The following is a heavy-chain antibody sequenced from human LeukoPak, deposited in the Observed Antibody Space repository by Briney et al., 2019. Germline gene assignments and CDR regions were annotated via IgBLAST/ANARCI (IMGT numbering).Heavy chain of an antibody. Sequence: PGGSLRLSCAASGFTFDDYAMHWVRQAPGKGLEWVSLISWDGGSTYYADSVKGRFTISRENAKNSLYLQMNSLRAEDTALYYCAKARQVRGVIIAFDIWGQGTMVTVSS. CDR3: AKARQVRGVIIAFDI. V-gene: IGHV3-43D*03. CDR1: GFTFDDYA. CDR2: ISWDGGST. D-gene: IGHD3-10*01. J-gene: IGHJ3*02.